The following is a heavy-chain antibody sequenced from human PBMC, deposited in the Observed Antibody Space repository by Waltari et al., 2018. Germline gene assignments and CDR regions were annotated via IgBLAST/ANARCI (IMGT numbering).Heavy chain of an antibody. D-gene: IGHD2-15*01. CDR1: GASVGSAYL. Sequence: QLQLQESGPGLVKPSGTLSLSCAVSGASVGSAYLWTWVRQSPQKGLEWIGQVHGSGRTNYNPSFASRVTVSLDTSKNLFSLKVTSATAADTAVYYCARDRGRGLYLDTWGPGTLVTVSP. J-gene: IGHJ5*02. CDR3: ARDRGRGLYLDT. CDR2: VHGSGRT. V-gene: IGHV4-4*02.